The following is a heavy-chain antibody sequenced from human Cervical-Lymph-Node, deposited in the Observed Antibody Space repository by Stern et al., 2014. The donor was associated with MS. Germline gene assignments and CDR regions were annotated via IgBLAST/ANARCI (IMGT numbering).Heavy chain of an antibody. CDR3: AMEGYYYDSSGYYFYYYYGMDV. D-gene: IGHD3-22*01. CDR2: IIPIFGTA. CDR1: GGTFSSYA. V-gene: IGHV1-69*01. J-gene: IGHJ6*02. Sequence: QVQLVESGAEVKKPGSSVKGSCKASGGTFSSYAISWVRQAPGQGLEWMGGIIPIFGTANYAQKFQGSVTITADESTSTAYMELSSLRSEDTAVYYCAMEGYYYDSSGYYFYYYYGMDVWGQGTTVTVSS.